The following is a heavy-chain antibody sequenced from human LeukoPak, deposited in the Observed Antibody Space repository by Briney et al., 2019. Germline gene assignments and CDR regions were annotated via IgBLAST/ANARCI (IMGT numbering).Heavy chain of an antibody. CDR3: ARDLRAGIKKYYFDY. Sequence: PGGSLRLSCAASGFTFNSYGMHWVRQAPGKGLEWVSYISSSGSSIYNADSVKGRFTISRDNAKNALYLQMNNLRAEDTAVYYCARDLRAGIKKYYFDYWGQGTLVTVSS. CDR1: GFTFNSYG. CDR2: ISSSGSSI. V-gene: IGHV3-21*04. D-gene: IGHD1-1*01. J-gene: IGHJ4*02.